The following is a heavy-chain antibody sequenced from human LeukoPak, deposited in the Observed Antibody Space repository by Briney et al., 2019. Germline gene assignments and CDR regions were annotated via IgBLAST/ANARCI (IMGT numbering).Heavy chain of an antibody. CDR2: INPNSGGT. Sequence: GASVKLSCKASGYTFTGYYMHWVRQAPGQGLEWMGWINPNSGGTTYAQKFQGRVTMTRDTSISTAYMELSRLRSDDTAVYYCARDRVSGWYRGDAFDIWGEGTMVTVSS. V-gene: IGHV1-2*02. J-gene: IGHJ3*02. CDR1: GYTFTGYY. D-gene: IGHD6-19*01. CDR3: ARDRVSGWYRGDAFDI.